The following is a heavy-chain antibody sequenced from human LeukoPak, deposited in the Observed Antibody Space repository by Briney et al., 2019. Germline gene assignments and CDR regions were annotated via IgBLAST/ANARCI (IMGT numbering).Heavy chain of an antibody. J-gene: IGHJ6*02. CDR3: ARELVYGYFDYYYYYGMDV. Sequence: PGGSLRLSCAASGFTFSSYWMSWVRQAPGKGLEWVANIKQDGSEKYYVDSVKGRFTISRDNAKNSLYLQMNSLRAEDTAVYYCARELVYGYFDYYYYYGMDVWGQGTTVTVS. CDR2: IKQDGSEK. D-gene: IGHD5/OR15-5a*01. CDR1: GFTFSSYW. V-gene: IGHV3-7*01.